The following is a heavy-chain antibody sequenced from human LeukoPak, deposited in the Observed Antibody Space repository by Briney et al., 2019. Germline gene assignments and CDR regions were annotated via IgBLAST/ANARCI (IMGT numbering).Heavy chain of an antibody. CDR1: GDSVSSNSAA. CDR2: TYYRSKWFF. V-gene: IGHV6-1*01. Sequence: SQTLSLTCAISGDSVSSNSAAWNWIRQSPSRGLEWLGRTYYRSKWFFNYEVSVRSRITINPDTSKNPFSLQLNSVTPEDTAVYFCAREIEAQTTYCAFDIWGQGTMVTVSS. J-gene: IGHJ3*02. CDR3: AREIEAQTTYCAFDI. D-gene: IGHD2-21*01.